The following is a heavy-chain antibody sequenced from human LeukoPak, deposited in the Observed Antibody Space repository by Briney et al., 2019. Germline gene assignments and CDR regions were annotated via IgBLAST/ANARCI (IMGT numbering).Heavy chain of an antibody. CDR3: ARDLPLWVNWNDGPPDY. Sequence: GGSLKLSCAASGFTFSSYSMNWVRQAPGKGLEWVSYISSSSSTIYYADSVKGRFTISRDNAKNSLYLQMNSLRAEDTAVYYCARDLPLWVNWNDGPPDYWGQGTLVTVSS. CDR2: ISSSSSTI. J-gene: IGHJ4*02. V-gene: IGHV3-48*04. D-gene: IGHD1-20*01. CDR1: GFTFSSYS.